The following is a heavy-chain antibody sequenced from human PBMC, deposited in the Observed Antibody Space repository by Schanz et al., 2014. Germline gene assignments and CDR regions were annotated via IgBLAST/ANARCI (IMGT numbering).Heavy chain of an antibody. Sequence: EVQLVQSGGGLVQPGGSLRLSCAASGFTFSRYWMQWVRQAPGKGLVWVSRIYMDGSGRDYGDSLKGRFTISRDNSKNTLYLLMNSLRAEDTAVYYCAKDLISGWSGFDYWGQGTLXTVSS. V-gene: IGHV3-74*01. CDR2: IYMDGSGR. D-gene: IGHD6-19*01. J-gene: IGHJ4*02. CDR1: GFTFSRYW. CDR3: AKDLISGWSGFDY.